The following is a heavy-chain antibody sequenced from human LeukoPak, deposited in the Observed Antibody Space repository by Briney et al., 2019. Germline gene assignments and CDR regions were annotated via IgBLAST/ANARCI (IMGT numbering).Heavy chain of an antibody. V-gene: IGHV4-61*08. Sequence: PSQTLSLTCTVSGGSISSGGYYWSWIRQPPGKGLEWIGYIYYSGSTNYNPSLKSRVTISVDTSKNQFSLKLSSVTAADTAVYYCARVGLLWFGELLFPNAFDIWGQGTMVTVSS. CDR2: IYYSGST. D-gene: IGHD3-10*01. J-gene: IGHJ3*02. CDR3: ARVGLLWFGELLFPNAFDI. CDR1: GGSISSGGYY.